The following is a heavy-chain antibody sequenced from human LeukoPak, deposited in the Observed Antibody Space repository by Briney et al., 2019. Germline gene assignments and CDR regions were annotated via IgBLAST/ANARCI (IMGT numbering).Heavy chain of an antibody. CDR1: GFTVSSNY. J-gene: IGHJ6*03. D-gene: IGHD3-10*01. Sequence: GGSLRLSCAASGFTVSSNYMSWVRQAPGKGLEWVSVIYSGGSTYYADSVKGRFTISRDNSKNTLYLQMNSLRAEDTAVYHCAGAGSGSYYYYYMDVWGKGTTVTVSS. CDR3: AGAGSGSYYYYYMDV. CDR2: IYSGGST. V-gene: IGHV3-66*02.